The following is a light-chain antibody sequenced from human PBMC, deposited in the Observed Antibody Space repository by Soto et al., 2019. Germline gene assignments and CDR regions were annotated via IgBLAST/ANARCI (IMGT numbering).Light chain of an antibody. V-gene: IGLV2-14*01. Sequence: QSALTQPASVSGSSGQSITISCTGTSSDVGGYNYVSWYQQHPGKAPKLMIYEVSNRPSGVSNRFSGSKSGNTATLTISGLQAEDEADYYCSSYTSSSTIYVFGTGTKLPS. CDR2: EVS. CDR1: SSDVGGYNY. CDR3: SSYTSSSTIYV. J-gene: IGLJ1*01.